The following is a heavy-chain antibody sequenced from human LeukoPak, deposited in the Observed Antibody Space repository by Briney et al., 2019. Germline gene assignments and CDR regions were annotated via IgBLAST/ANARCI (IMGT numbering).Heavy chain of an antibody. V-gene: IGHV4-34*01. D-gene: IGHD3-16*01. CDR2: INHSGST. CDR3: ASNRYYDYVWGHLRVNYFDY. Sequence: GSLTLSCAASGYTFSDFSVNWVRQAPGKGLEWIGEINHSGSTNYNPSLKSRVTISVDTSKNQFSLKLSSVTAADTAVYYCASNRYYDYVWGHLRVNYFDYWDQGTLVTVSS. J-gene: IGHJ4*02. CDR1: GYTFSDFS.